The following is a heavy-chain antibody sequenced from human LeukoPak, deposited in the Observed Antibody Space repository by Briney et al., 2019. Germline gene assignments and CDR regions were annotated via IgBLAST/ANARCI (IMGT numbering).Heavy chain of an antibody. CDR3: AGAYYDYIWGSYRSNPLFDY. V-gene: IGHV3-23*01. CDR1: GFTFSSYG. J-gene: IGHJ4*02. CDR2: ISGSGGST. Sequence: PGGSLRLSCAASGFTFSSYGMSWVRQAPGKGLEWVSDISGSGGSTYYADSVKGRFTISRDNSKNRLYLQMNSLRADDTAVYYCAGAYYDYIWGSYRSNPLFDYWGQGTLVTVSS. D-gene: IGHD3-16*02.